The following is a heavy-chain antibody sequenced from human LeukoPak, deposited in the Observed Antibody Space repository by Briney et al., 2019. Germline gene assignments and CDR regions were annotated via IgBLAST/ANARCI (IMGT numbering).Heavy chain of an antibody. Sequence: GGSLRLSCAASGFTFSSYSMNWVRQAPGKGLEWVSSISSSSSYIYYADSVKGRFTISRDNAKNSLYLQMNSLRAEDTAVYYCARDGRSSSSPYYYYYYYMDVWGKGTTVTVSS. V-gene: IGHV3-21*01. J-gene: IGHJ6*03. CDR1: GFTFSSYS. CDR2: ISSSSSYI. D-gene: IGHD6-6*01. CDR3: ARDGRSSSSPYYYYYYYMDV.